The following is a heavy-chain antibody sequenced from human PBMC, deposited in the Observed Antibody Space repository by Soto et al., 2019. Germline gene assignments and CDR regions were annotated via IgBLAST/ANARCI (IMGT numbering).Heavy chain of an antibody. V-gene: IGHV3-30*18. Sequence: GGTLSLTCVASGLSFSSYSMHWVCQRRAKGLEGLAILSHEETQDFYAKSHKGRFTISRDNSKNTLYLQLNILPTEDTAIYYCVKGYCGASCPSYDPPKQFDSWGQGTLVTVSS. D-gene: IGHD2-21*01. CDR1: GLSFSSYS. J-gene: IGHJ4*02. CDR2: LSHEETQD. CDR3: VKGYCGASCPSYDPPKQFDS.